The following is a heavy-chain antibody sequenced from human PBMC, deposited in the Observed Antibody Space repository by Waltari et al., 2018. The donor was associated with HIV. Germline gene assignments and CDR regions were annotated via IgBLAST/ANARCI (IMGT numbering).Heavy chain of an antibody. CDR1: GYTFTRSG. J-gene: IGHJ4*02. CDR3: ARDKTTYYYGSGVSY. V-gene: IGHV1-18*01. CDR2: ISSYNGNT. Sequence: QLQLVQSGAEVKKPGASVTVSCKTSGYTFTRSGISGVRQAPGQGLEWMGWISSYNGNTNDAQKLQGRVTMTTDTSTSTAYMELRSLRSDDTAVYYCARDKTTYYYGSGVSYWGQGTLVTVSS. D-gene: IGHD3-10*01.